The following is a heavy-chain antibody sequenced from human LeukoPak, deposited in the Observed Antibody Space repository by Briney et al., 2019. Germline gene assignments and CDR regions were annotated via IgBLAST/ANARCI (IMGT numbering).Heavy chain of an antibody. Sequence: PSETLSLTCSVSGDSITTSYWNWIRQPPGQGLEWIGSIFYSGNTKYNPALQSRVTISVDTSKNQFSLEVNSVTAADTAVYCCARGRLSPSAFRPFEHWGRGTLVTVSS. D-gene: IGHD2/OR15-2a*01. V-gene: IGHV4-59*01. CDR3: ARGRLSPSAFRPFEH. J-gene: IGHJ4*02. CDR1: GDSITTSY. CDR2: IFYSGNT.